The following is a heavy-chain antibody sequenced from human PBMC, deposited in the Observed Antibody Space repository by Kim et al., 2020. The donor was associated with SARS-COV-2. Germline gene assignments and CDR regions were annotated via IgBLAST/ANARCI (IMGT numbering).Heavy chain of an antibody. D-gene: IGHD2-2*01. Sequence: SLKSRVTISVDTSKNQFSLKLSSVTAADTAVYYCASIIVVVPAAEEYFDYWGQGTLVTVSS. V-gene: IGHV4-31*02. J-gene: IGHJ4*02. CDR3: ASIIVVVPAAEEYFDY.